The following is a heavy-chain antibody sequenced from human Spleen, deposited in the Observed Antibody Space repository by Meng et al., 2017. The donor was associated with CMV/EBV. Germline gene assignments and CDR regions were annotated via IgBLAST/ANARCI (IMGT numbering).Heavy chain of an antibody. D-gene: IGHD6-19*01. CDR2: ISPGSTYI. J-gene: IGHJ4*02. V-gene: IGHV3-21*01. CDR3: ARSGLAQYLDS. Sequence: GESLKISCAASGFTFSAYAMNWVRQAPGKGLEWVSSISPGSTYIYYADSLKGRFTISRDSAKNSLYLQMNSLGAEDTAVYYCARSGLAQYLDSWGQGTLVTVSS. CDR1: GFTFSAYA.